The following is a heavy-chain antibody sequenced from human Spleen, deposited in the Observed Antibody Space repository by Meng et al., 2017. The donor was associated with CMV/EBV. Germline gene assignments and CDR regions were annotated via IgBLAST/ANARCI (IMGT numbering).Heavy chain of an antibody. J-gene: IGHJ4*02. D-gene: IGHD6-19*01. CDR3: ARVGQWLPIDY. V-gene: IGHV4-4*07. Sequence: QVQLQESGPGLVKPSEPLSLTCTVSIGSISGYYWTWIRQPAGKGLEWIGRIYTSGSTEYNPSLKSRVTMSVDTSKNHFSLKLSSVTAADTAVYYCARVGQWLPIDYWGQGTLVTVSS. CDR2: IYTSGST. CDR1: IGSISGYY.